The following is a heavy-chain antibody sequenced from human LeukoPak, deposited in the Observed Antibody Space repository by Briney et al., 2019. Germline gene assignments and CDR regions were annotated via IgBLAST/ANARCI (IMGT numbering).Heavy chain of an antibody. CDR3: ARAPTTVTKGSDI. CDR1: GGSFSSHY. CDR2: ISYIGST. V-gene: IGHV4-59*11. D-gene: IGHD4-17*01. Sequence: PSETLSLTCTVSGGSFSSHYGSWIRQPPGRGLEWIGYISYIGSTNYNPPLKSRVTISVDTSKNQFSLKLSSVTAADTAVYYCARAPTTVTKGSDIWGQGTMVTVSS. J-gene: IGHJ3*02.